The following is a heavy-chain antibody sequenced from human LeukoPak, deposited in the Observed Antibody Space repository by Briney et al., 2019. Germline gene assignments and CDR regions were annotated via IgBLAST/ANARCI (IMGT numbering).Heavy chain of an antibody. CDR3: TRHHMGAFDI. CDR2: IRSKANSYAT. V-gene: IGHV3-73*01. CDR1: GFTFSGSA. D-gene: IGHD3-16*01. J-gene: IGHJ3*02. Sequence: GGSPRLSCAASGFTFSGSAMHWVRQASGRGLEWVGRIRSKANSYATAYAASVKGRFTISRDDSKNTAYLQMNSLKTEDTAVYYCTRHHMGAFDIWGQGTMVTVSS.